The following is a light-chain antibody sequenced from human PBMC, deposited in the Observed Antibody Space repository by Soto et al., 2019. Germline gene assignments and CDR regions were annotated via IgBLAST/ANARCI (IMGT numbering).Light chain of an antibody. J-gene: IGLJ1*01. CDR2: EVN. CDR1: SSDVGDYNY. V-gene: IGLV2-14*01. CDR3: SSYTSSNTYV. Sequence: LTQPASVSGSPGQSITISCTGTSSDVGDYNYVSWYQQYPGKAPKLMIHEVNHRPSGVSDRFSGSKSGNTASLTISGLQAEDEADYYCSSYTSSNTYVFGTGTKVTVL.